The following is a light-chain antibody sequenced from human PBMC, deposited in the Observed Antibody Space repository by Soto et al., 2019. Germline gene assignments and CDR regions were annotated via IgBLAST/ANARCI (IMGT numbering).Light chain of an antibody. CDR1: QSVTSSY. J-gene: IGKJ3*01. V-gene: IGKV3-20*01. CDR3: QQYGSSQFT. CDR2: AAS. Sequence: EIVLTQSPGTLSLSPGERATLSCRASQSVTSSYLAWYQQKPGQAPRLLIYAASNRATGIPDRFSGSGSGTDFTLTISRLEPEDFAEYYCQQYGSSQFTFGPGTKVDIK.